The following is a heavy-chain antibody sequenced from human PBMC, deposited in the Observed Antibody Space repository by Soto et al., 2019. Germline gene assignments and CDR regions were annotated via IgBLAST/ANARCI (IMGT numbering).Heavy chain of an antibody. CDR2: FNTDNGNS. V-gene: IGHV1-18*01. D-gene: IGHD3-3*01. CDR1: GYNFISYG. Sequence: ASVKVSCKASGYNFISYGMSWVRQAPGQGLEWMGWFNTDNGNSNYAQKVQGRVTMTTDTSTTTAYMELRSLRSDDTAMYYCARHRSRAAWSGYYTYAFDIWGQGTMVTVSS. J-gene: IGHJ3*02. CDR3: ARHRSRAAWSGYYTYAFDI.